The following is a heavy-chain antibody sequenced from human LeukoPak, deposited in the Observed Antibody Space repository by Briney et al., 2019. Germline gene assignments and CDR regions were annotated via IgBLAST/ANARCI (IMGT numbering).Heavy chain of an antibody. J-gene: IGHJ4*02. D-gene: IGHD3-22*01. Sequence: GASVKVSCKASGYKLTDYYLHWVRQAPGQGLEWMGWISPETGAANYGQKFQGRVSMTRDTYISTAYLELRGLRSDDTAIYYCAKRSATSSGYFDFWGRGTLVTVSS. CDR1: GYKLTDYY. CDR2: ISPETGAA. CDR3: AKRSATSSGYFDF. V-gene: IGHV1-2*02.